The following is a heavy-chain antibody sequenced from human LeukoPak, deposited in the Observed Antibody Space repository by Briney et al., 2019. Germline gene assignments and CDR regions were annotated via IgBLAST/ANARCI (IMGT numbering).Heavy chain of an antibody. J-gene: IGHJ6*03. CDR2: IYYSGST. Sequence: SETLSLTCTVSGGSISSSSYYWGWIRQPPGKGLEWIGSIYYSGSTYYNPSLKSRVTISLDTSKSQFSLKVSSVTAADTAMYYCARGAPFGELPSIYYYYYYMDVWGKGTTVTVSS. D-gene: IGHD3-16*01. CDR1: GGSISSSSYY. CDR3: ARGAPFGELPSIYYYYYYMDV. V-gene: IGHV4-39*07.